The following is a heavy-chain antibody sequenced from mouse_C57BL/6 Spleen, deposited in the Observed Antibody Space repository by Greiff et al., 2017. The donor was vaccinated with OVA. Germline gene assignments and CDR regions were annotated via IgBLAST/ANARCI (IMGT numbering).Heavy chain of an antibody. CDR2: ISSGSSTI. J-gene: IGHJ2*01. D-gene: IGHD1-1*01. Sequence: EVKLMESGGGLVKPGGSLKLSCAASGFTFSDYGMHWVRQAPEKGLEWVAYISSGSSTIYYADTVKGRFTISRDNAKNTLFLQMTSLRSEDTAMYYCARGLYGTPPRGFDYWGQGTTLTVSS. CDR3: ARGLYGTPPRGFDY. V-gene: IGHV5-17*01. CDR1: GFTFSDYG.